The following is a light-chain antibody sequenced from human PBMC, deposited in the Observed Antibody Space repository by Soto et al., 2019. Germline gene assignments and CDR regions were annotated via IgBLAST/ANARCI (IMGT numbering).Light chain of an antibody. CDR1: QSISSW. J-gene: IGKJ4*01. V-gene: IGKV1-5*03. Sequence: DIQMTQSPSTLSASVGDRVTITCRASQSISSWLAWYQQKPGKAHKLLIYNASSLESGVPSRFSGSGSGTEFTLTISSLQPDDFATYYCQQYNSYSPVTFGGGTKVEIK. CDR2: NAS. CDR3: QQYNSYSPVT.